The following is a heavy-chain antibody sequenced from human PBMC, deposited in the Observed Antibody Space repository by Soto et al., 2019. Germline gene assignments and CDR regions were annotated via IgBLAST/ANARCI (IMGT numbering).Heavy chain of an antibody. V-gene: IGHV4-30-4*01. D-gene: IGHD1-26*01. Sequence: LSLTCTVSGGSMTGGDYHWSWIRQPPGKGLEWIGYIYHSGTTDYNLSLRGRSTIAIDTSKNQFSLKLTSVTAADTAAYYCARAPFSGSSPFDYWGHGALVTVSS. CDR1: GGSMTGGDYH. CDR3: ARAPFSGSSPFDY. J-gene: IGHJ4*01. CDR2: IYHSGTT.